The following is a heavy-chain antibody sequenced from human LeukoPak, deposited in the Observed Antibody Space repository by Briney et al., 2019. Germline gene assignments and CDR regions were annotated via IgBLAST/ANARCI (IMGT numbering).Heavy chain of an antibody. V-gene: IGHV4-59*01. CDR2: IYYSGST. D-gene: IGHD3-10*01. CDR3: ARGHYGSGTGTYPD. J-gene: IGHJ4*02. Sequence: PSETLSLTCTVSGASISPNYWSWIRQPPGKGLEWIGYIYYSGSTNYNPSLKSRVTISVDTSKNQLSLNLSSVTAADTAVYYCARGHYGSGTGTYPDWGQGTLVTVSS. CDR1: GASISPNY.